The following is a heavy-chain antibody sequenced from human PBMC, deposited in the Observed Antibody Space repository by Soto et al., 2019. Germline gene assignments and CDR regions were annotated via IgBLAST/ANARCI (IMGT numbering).Heavy chain of an antibody. J-gene: IGHJ4*02. V-gene: IGHV3-23*01. CDR1: GFTFSNYA. D-gene: IGHD7-27*01. CDR3: AKGDLLTGVAHFDY. Sequence: GGSLRLSCAASGFTFSNYAMSWVRQAPGKGLEWVSTISGSGASTYYGDSVKGRFTLSRDNSENTLFLQMDSLRAEDTAVYYCAKGDLLTGVAHFDYWGQGTLVTVSS. CDR2: ISGSGAST.